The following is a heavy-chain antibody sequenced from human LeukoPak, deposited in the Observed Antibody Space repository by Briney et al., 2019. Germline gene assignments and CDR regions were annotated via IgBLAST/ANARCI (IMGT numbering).Heavy chain of an antibody. J-gene: IGHJ5*02. CDR1: GYSINSGYC. CDR3: ARGAYYYGSGLPFDP. V-gene: IGHV4-4*07. D-gene: IGHD3-10*01. CDR2: IYSSGST. Sequence: SETLSLTCAVSGYSINSGYCWGWIRQPAGKGLEWIGRIYSSGSTNYNPSLKSRVTMSVDTSKNQFSLKLSSVTAADTAVYYCARGAYYYGSGLPFDPWGQGTLVTVSS.